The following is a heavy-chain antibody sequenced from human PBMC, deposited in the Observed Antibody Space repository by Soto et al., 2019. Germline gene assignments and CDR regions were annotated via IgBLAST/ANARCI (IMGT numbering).Heavy chain of an antibody. J-gene: IGHJ4*02. CDR1: GYSISSGHY. V-gene: IGHV4-38-2*01. D-gene: IGHD6-13*01. Sequence: PSETLSLTCAVSGYSISSGHYWGWLRQPPGKGPEWLATFYHGGGTYYNPSLKSRVTMSEDPSSNHFSLKLTSVTAADTAVYYCARMQLAVHDYWGQGILVTVSS. CDR2: FYHGGGT. CDR3: ARMQLAVHDY.